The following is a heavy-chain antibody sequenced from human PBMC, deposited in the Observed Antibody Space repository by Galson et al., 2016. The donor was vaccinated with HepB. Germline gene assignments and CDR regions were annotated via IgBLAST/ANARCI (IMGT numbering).Heavy chain of an antibody. J-gene: IGHJ4*02. Sequence: SLRLSCAASGFTFNHYALHWVRQAPGKGLEYFSTVSADGFATYYADSVKGRFTISRDNSKNTQYLQMSSLRPEDTALYYCVKDRGCPNCRYDYWGQGALVTVSS. CDR1: GFTFNHYA. CDR2: VSADGFAT. D-gene: IGHD1-1*01. V-gene: IGHV3-64D*06. CDR3: VKDRGCPNCRYDY.